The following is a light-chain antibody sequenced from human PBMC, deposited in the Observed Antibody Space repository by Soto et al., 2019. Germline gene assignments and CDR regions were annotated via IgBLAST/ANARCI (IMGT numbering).Light chain of an antibody. CDR2: GAS. Sequence: EIVLTQSPGTLSLSPGERATVSCRASQSVSSSRLAWYQHKLGQPPRLLIYGASTRAAGIPDRFSGSGSGTDFTLTISRLQPEDFAVFYCHQYGTSPWTLGQGTKVEVK. CDR1: QSVSSSR. V-gene: IGKV3-20*01. J-gene: IGKJ1*01. CDR3: HQYGTSPWT.